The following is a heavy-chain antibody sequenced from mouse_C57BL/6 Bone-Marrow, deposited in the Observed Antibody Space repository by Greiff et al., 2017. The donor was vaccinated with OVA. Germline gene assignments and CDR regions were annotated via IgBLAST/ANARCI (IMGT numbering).Heavy chain of an antibody. CDR2: IDPENGDT. CDR3: TTRWSLPFAY. D-gene: IGHD2-1*01. CDR1: GFNIKDDY. V-gene: IGHV14-4*01. J-gene: IGHJ3*01. Sequence: VQLQQSGAELVRPGASVKLSCTASGFNIKDDYMHWVKQRPEQGLEWIGWIDPENGDTEYASKFQGKATITADTSSNTAYLQLSSLTSEDTAVYSCTTRWSLPFAYWGQGTLVTVSA.